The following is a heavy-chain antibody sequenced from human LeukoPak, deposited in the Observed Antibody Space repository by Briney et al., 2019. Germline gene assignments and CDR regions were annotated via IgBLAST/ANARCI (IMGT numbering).Heavy chain of an antibody. J-gene: IGHJ4*02. Sequence: SETLSLTCAVYGGSFSNHYWNWIRQFPGKGLEWIGEIYHSGSTNYNPSLKSRVTISIDTSKNQFSLKLSSVTAADTAVYYCASAAAGIKRGEYYFDYWGQGTLVTVSS. CDR2: IYHSGST. CDR3: ASAAAGIKRGEYYFDY. V-gene: IGHV4-34*01. CDR1: GGSFSNHY. D-gene: IGHD6-13*01.